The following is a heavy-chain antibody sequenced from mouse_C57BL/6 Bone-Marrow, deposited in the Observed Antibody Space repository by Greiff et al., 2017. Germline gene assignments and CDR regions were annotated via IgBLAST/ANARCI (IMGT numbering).Heavy chain of an antibody. Sequence: VKLQQPGAELVRPGTSVKLSCKASGYTFTSYWMHWVKQRPGQGLEWIGVIDPSDSYTNYNQKFKGKATLTVDTSSSTAYMQLSSLTSEDSAVYYCARWDYFDYWGQGTTLTVSS. CDR1: GYTFTSYW. CDR3: ARWDYFDY. CDR2: IDPSDSYT. V-gene: IGHV1-59*01. J-gene: IGHJ2*01. D-gene: IGHD4-1*01.